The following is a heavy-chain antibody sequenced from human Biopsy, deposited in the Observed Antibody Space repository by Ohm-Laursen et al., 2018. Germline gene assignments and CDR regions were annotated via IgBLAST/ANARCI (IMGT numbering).Heavy chain of an antibody. CDR3: ARGYAGLYEAFDF. V-gene: IGHV4-59*01. Sequence: GTLSLTWTVSGGSISGYYWTWIRQSPGKGLEWIGYIYYHNGRSSYNPSLKSRVTMSVDTSQNQFSLKLRSVTAADTAVYYCARGYAGLYEAFDFWGQGTVVTVAS. CDR2: IYYHNGRS. CDR1: GGSISGYY. D-gene: IGHD5-18*01. J-gene: IGHJ3*01.